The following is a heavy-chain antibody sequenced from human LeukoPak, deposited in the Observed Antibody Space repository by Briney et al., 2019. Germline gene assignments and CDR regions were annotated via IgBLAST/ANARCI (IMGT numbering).Heavy chain of an antibody. D-gene: IGHD2-15*01. Sequence: SETLSLTCTVSGGSISSYYWSWIRQPAGKGLEWIGRIYTSGSTNYNPSLKSRVTMSVDTSKNQFSLKLSSVTAADTAVYYCARGRVVVVAATRGMGPFDLWGQGTLVTVSS. CDR1: GGSISSYY. V-gene: IGHV4-4*07. CDR2: IYTSGST. CDR3: ARGRVVVVAATRGMGPFDL. J-gene: IGHJ5*02.